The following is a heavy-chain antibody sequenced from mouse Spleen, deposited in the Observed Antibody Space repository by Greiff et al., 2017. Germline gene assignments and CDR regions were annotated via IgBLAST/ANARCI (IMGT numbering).Heavy chain of an antibody. J-gene: IGHJ2*01. Sequence: EVTLVESGGILVKPGGSLKLSCAASGFSFSNYAMSWIRQTPETRLEWVATISIGGTYTYYPDSVKGRFIIARDNVKNFHYLQMNSLMSEDAAIYYCSRHEGVGLEHWGQGTTLTVSS. CDR2: ISIGGTYT. V-gene: IGHV5-9-1*01. CDR3: SRHEGVGLEH. CDR1: GFSFSNYA.